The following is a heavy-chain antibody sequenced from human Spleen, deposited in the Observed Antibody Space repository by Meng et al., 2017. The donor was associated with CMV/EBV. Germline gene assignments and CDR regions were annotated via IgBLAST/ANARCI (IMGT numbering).Heavy chain of an antibody. J-gene: IGHJ4*02. V-gene: IGHV3-48*01. CDR2: MSSSGKTI. CDR3: ARETYSSLFDY. CDR1: GFMFSSYS. D-gene: IGHD6-6*01. Sequence: GESLKISCAASGFMFSSYSMNWVRQAPGKGLEWVSYMSSSGKTIYYADSVQGRFTISRDNSKNTLYLQMNSLRAEDTAVYYCARETYSSLFDYWGQGTLVTVSS.